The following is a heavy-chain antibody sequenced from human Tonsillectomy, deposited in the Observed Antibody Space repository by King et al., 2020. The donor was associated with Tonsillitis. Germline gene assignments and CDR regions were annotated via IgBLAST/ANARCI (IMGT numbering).Heavy chain of an antibody. J-gene: IGHJ5*01. V-gene: IGHV1-2*02. CDR2: INHNTGGT. CDR3: ARGAPCLWFGGTGWFDF. CDR1: GYTFTDYY. Sequence: QLVQSGAEVKKPGASVKVSCKASGYTFTDYYMHWVRQAPGQGLEWMGWINHNTGGTNYAQKFQGRVTITRDTSINTAYMELSRLRSDDTAVYYCARGAPCLWFGGTGWFDFWGQGTLVTVSS. D-gene: IGHD3-10*01.